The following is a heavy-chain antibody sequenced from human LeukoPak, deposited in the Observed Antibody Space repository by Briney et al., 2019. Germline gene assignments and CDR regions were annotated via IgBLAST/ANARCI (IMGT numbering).Heavy chain of an antibody. Sequence: SETLSLTCTVSGGSISSSSYYWGWIRQPPGKGLEWIGSIYYSGSTYYNPSLKSRVTISVDTSKNQFSLKLSSVTAADTAVYYCARHVDSGSAPDAFDIWGQGTMVTVSS. CDR1: GGSISSSSYY. CDR2: IYYSGST. V-gene: IGHV4-39*01. D-gene: IGHD1-26*01. J-gene: IGHJ3*02. CDR3: ARHVDSGSAPDAFDI.